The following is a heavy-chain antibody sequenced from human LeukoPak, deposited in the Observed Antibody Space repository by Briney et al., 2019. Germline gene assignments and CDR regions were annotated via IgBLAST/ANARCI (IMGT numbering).Heavy chain of an antibody. J-gene: IGHJ6*02. Sequence: ASVKVSCEASGYTLTVYYIHWVRQAPGQGLEWMGRINPNSGDTNFAQKFQGRVTMTRDTSISTAYMELSSLRSEDTAVYYCARAGFYYGMDVWGQGTTVTVSS. CDR3: ARAGFYYGMDV. CDR1: GYTLTVYY. V-gene: IGHV1-2*06. CDR2: INPNSGDT.